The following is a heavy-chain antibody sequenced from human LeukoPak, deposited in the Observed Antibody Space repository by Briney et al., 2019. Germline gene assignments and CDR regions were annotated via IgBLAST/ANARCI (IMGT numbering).Heavy chain of an antibody. J-gene: IGHJ5*02. Sequence: SETLSPTCAVYGGSFSGYYWSWIRQPPGKGLEWIGEINHSGSTNYNPSLKSRVTISVDTSKNQFSLKLSSVTAADTAVYYCARDRSSWYFRWFDPWGQGTLVTVSS. V-gene: IGHV4-34*01. D-gene: IGHD6-13*01. CDR1: GGSFSGYY. CDR3: ARDRSSWYFRWFDP. CDR2: INHSGST.